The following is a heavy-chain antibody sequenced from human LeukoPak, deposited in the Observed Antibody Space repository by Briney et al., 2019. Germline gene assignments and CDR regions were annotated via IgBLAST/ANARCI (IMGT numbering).Heavy chain of an antibody. J-gene: IGHJ4*02. D-gene: IGHD3-22*01. CDR1: GFTFSSYG. CDR2: ISGSGGST. Sequence: GGSLRLSCAASGFTFSSYGMSWVRQAPGKGLEWVSAISGSGGSTYYADSVKGRFTISRDNSKNTVHLQMNSLRAEDTAMYYCARRAGDYSHPYDYWGQGTLVTVSS. V-gene: IGHV3-23*01. CDR3: ARRAGDYSHPYDY.